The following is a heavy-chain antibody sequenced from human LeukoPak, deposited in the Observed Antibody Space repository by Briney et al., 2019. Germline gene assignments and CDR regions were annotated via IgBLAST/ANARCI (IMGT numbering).Heavy chain of an antibody. J-gene: IGHJ3*02. Sequence: PSETLSLTCAVHGGSFSGYYWSWIRQPPGKGLEWIGEINHSGSTNYNPSLKSRVTISVDTSKNQFSLKLSSVTAADTAVYYCARGRTSGDAFDIWGQGTMVTVSS. CDR3: ARGRTSGDAFDI. CDR1: GGSFSGYY. D-gene: IGHD1-14*01. CDR2: INHSGST. V-gene: IGHV4-34*01.